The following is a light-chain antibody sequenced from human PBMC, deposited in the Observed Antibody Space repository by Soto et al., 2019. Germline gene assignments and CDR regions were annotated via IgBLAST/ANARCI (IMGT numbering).Light chain of an antibody. CDR3: QQYGSSPQT. V-gene: IGKV3-20*01. Sequence: EFVLTQSPGTLSLSPGERATLTCRASQSVSSSYLGWYQQKLGQAPRLLIYGASSRATGIPDRFSGSGSGKDFTLTISRLEPEDFAVYYCQQYGSSPQTFGQGTKVDIK. J-gene: IGKJ1*01. CDR2: GAS. CDR1: QSVSSSY.